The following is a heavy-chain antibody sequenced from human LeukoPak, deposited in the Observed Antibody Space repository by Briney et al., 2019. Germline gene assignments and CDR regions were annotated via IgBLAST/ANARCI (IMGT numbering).Heavy chain of an antibody. CDR2: IYYSGST. CDR1: GGSISSGGYY. Sequence: SQTLSLTCTVSGGSISSGGYYWSWIRQHPGKGLEWIGYIYYSGSTYYNPSLKSRVTISVDTSKNQFSLKLSSVTAADTAVYYCARDNSYGFNGWFDPWGQGTLVTVSS. V-gene: IGHV4-31*03. CDR3: ARDNSYGFNGWFDP. D-gene: IGHD5-18*01. J-gene: IGHJ5*02.